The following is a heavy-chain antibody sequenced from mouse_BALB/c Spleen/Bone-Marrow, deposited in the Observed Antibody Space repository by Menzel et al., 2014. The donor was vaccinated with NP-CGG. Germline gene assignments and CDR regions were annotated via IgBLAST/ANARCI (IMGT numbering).Heavy chain of an antibody. CDR3: ARKNSSYVGAMDY. V-gene: IGHV2-6-4*01. CDR1: GFSLSRYS. CDR2: IWGGGST. D-gene: IGHD1-1*01. J-gene: IGHJ4*01. Sequence: VKLVESGPGLVAPSQSLSITCTVSGFSLSRYSIHWVRQPPGKGLEWLGMIWGGGSTDYNSALKSRLSISKDNSKSQVFLKMNSLQTDDTAMYCCARKNSSYVGAMDYWGQGTSVTVSS.